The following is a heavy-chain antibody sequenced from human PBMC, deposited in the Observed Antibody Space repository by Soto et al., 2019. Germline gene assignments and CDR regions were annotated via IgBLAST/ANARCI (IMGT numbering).Heavy chain of an antibody. CDR2: IIPIFGTA. CDR1: GGTFSSYA. V-gene: IGHV1-69*01. J-gene: IGHJ3*02. Sequence: QVQLVQSGAEVKKPGSSVKVSCKASGGTFSSYAISWVRQAPGQGLEWMGGIIPIFGTANYAQKFQGRVTITADESTSTAYMELSSLRSADKAVYYCARLTPATDRKGPAFDIWGQGTMVTVSS. D-gene: IGHD7-27*01. CDR3: ARLTPATDRKGPAFDI.